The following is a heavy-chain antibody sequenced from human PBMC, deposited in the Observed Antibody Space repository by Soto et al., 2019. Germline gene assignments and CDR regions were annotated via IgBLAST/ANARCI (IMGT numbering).Heavy chain of an antibody. D-gene: IGHD5-18*01. CDR3: AKAPSEIQLWLLGY. J-gene: IGHJ4*02. CDR2: ISYDGSNK. Sequence: QVQLVESGGGVVQPGRSLRLSCAASGFTFSSYGMHWVRQAPGKGLEWVAVISYDGSNKYYADSVKGRFTISRDNSKNTLYLQMNSLRAEDTAVYYCAKAPSEIQLWLLGYWGQGTLVTVSS. CDR1: GFTFSSYG. V-gene: IGHV3-30*18.